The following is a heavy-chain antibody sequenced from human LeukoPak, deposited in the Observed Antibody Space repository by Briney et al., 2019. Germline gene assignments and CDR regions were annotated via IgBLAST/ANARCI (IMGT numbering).Heavy chain of an antibody. V-gene: IGHV4-39*07. J-gene: IGHJ4*02. CDR1: GGSISSSSYY. Sequence: ASETLSLTCTVSGGSISSSSYYWGWIRQPPGKGLEWIGSIYYSGSTYYNPSLKSRVTISVDTSKNQFSLKLSSVTAADTAVYYCARAPADCSGGSCYSYYFDYWGQGTLVTVSS. D-gene: IGHD2-15*01. CDR2: IYYSGST. CDR3: ARAPADCSGGSCYSYYFDY.